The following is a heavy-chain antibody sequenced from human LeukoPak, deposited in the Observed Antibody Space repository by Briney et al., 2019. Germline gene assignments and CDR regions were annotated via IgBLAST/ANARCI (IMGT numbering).Heavy chain of an antibody. CDR3: ARDLEGRFDY. CDR2: IIPIFGTA. CDR1: GGTFSSYA. Sequence: HVASVKVSCKASGGTFSSYAISWVRQAPGQGLEWMGGIIPIFGTANYAQKFQGRVTITADESTSTAYMELSSLRSEDTAVYYCARDLEGRFDYWGQGTLVTVSS. J-gene: IGHJ4*02. V-gene: IGHV1-69*01.